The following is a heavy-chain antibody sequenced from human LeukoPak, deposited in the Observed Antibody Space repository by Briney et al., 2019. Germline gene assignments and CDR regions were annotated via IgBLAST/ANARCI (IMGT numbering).Heavy chain of an antibody. Sequence: SVKVSCKASGGTFSSYAISWVRQAPGQGLEWMGGIIPIFGAANYAQKFQGRVTITADESTSTAYMELSSLRSEDTAVYYCARDTDIAVAGYYYYYGMDVWGQGTTVTVSS. D-gene: IGHD6-19*01. CDR3: ARDTDIAVAGYYYYYGMDV. CDR1: GGTFSSYA. J-gene: IGHJ6*02. V-gene: IGHV1-69*13. CDR2: IIPIFGAA.